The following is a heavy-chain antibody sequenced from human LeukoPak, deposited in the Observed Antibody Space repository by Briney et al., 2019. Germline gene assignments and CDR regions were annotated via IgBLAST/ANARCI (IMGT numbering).Heavy chain of an antibody. Sequence: ASVKVSCQVSGYTLTELSMHWVRQAPGKGLAWMGGFDPEDGETIYAQKFQGRVTMTEDTSTDTAYMELSSLRSEDTAVYYCATHGYYDSSGYYHVDYWGQGTLVTVSS. CDR3: ATHGYYDSSGYYHVDY. CDR1: GYTLTELS. CDR2: FDPEDGET. D-gene: IGHD3-22*01. J-gene: IGHJ4*02. V-gene: IGHV1-24*01.